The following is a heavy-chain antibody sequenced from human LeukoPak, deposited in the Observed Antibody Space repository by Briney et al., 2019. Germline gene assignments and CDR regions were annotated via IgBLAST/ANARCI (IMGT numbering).Heavy chain of an antibody. CDR2: IIPIFGTA. CDR1: GGTFSSYA. J-gene: IGHJ4*02. Sequence: SVKVSCKASGGTFSSYAISWVRQAPGQGLEWMGRIIPIFGTANYAQKFQGRVTITTDESTSTAYMELSSLRSEDTAVYYCARDERGYSYGYGYYFDYWGQGTLVTVS. CDR3: ARDERGYSYGYGYYFDY. V-gene: IGHV1-69*05. D-gene: IGHD5-18*01.